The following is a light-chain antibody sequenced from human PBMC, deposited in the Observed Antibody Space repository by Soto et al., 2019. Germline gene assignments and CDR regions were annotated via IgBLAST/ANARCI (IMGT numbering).Light chain of an antibody. V-gene: IGKV3-20*01. CDR2: GAS. Sequence: EIVLTQSPGTLSLSPGERATLSCRATQTISSNYLAWYRQKPGQAPKLLIHGASTRATGIPDRFSGSGSGTDFTLPISRLEPEDFAVYYCQLYGSSPQTFGQGTKVEF. CDR1: QTISSNY. J-gene: IGKJ1*01. CDR3: QLYGSSPQT.